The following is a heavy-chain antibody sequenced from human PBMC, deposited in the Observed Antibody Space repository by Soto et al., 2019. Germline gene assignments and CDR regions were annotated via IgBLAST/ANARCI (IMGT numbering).Heavy chain of an antibody. Sequence: EVQLVESGGGLVQPGGSLRLSCAASGFTVSSNYMSWVRQAPGKGLEWVSVIYSGGSTYYADSVKGRFTISRDNSKNTLYLQMNSLRAEDTAVYYCARGLTTSGSGGAAFDIWGQGTMVTVSS. V-gene: IGHV3-66*01. D-gene: IGHD3-10*01. CDR3: ARGLTTSGSGGAAFDI. J-gene: IGHJ3*02. CDR2: IYSGGST. CDR1: GFTVSSNY.